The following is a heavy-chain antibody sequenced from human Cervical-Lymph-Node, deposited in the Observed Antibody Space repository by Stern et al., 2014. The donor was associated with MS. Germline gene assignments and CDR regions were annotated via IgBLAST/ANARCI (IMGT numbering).Heavy chain of an antibody. CDR1: GFTFTSSA. CDR3: AADGIAAAGTFYYYYGMDV. J-gene: IGHJ6*02. V-gene: IGHV1-58*01. CDR2: IVAGSGNT. D-gene: IGHD6-13*01. Sequence: QLVQSGPEVKKPGTSVKVSCKASGFTFTSSAVQWVRQARGPRLEWLGWIVAGSGNTNYAQKFQERVTITRDMSTSTAYMELSSLRSEDTAVYYCAADGIAAAGTFYYYYGMDVWGQGTTVTVSS.